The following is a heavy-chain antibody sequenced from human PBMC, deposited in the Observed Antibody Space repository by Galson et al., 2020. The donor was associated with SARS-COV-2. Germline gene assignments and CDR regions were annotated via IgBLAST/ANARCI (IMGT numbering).Heavy chain of an antibody. V-gene: IGHV3-74*01. J-gene: IGHJ4*02. CDR3: ARVGTRSGWKYYFDY. CDR2: INSDGSST. D-gene: IGHD6-19*01. Sequence: RINSDGSSTSYADSVKGRFTISRDNAKNTLYLQMNSLRAEDTAVYYCARVGTRSGWKYYFDYWGQGTLVTVSS.